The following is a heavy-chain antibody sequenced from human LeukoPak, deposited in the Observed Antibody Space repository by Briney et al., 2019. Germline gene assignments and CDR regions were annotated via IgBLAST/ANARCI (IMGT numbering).Heavy chain of an antibody. J-gene: IGHJ4*02. Sequence: SETLSLTCAVYGGSFSGYYWSWIRQPPGKGLEWIGEINHSGSTNYSPSLKSRVTISVDTSKNQFSLKLSSVTAADTAVYYCARRYCSGGSCYSTRVGFFDYWGQGTLVTVSS. CDR2: INHSGST. CDR3: ARRYCSGGSCYSTRVGFFDY. V-gene: IGHV4-34*01. D-gene: IGHD2-15*01. CDR1: GGSFSGYY.